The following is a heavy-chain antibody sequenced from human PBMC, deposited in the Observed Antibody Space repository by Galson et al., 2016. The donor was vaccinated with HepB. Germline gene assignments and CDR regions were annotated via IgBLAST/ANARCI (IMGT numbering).Heavy chain of an antibody. CDR2: IWNDANET. CDR1: GFSFSSCA. CDR3: ARALGRGAYLIDS. D-gene: IGHD2-15*01. Sequence: SLRLSCAASGFSFSSCAMHWVRQAPGKGLEWITLIWNDANETKYADSVRGRFTSSRNNSANTLYLQMNTLRADDTAVYYCARALGRGAYLIDSWGQGTLVTVSS. J-gene: IGHJ4*02. V-gene: IGHV3-33*01.